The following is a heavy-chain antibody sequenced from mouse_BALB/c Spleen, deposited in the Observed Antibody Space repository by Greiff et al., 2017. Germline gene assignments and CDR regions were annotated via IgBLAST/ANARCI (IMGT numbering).Heavy chain of an antibody. D-gene: IGHD2-4*01. CDR1: GFTFSSYG. CDR2: INSNGGST. Sequence: EVKLMESGGGLVQPGGSLKLSCAASGFTFSSYGMSWVRQTPDKRLELVATINSNGGSTYYPDSVKGRFTISRDNAKNTLYLQMSSLKSEDTAMYYCAREGLRRGAWFAYWGQGTLVTVSA. V-gene: IGHV5-6-3*01. CDR3: AREGLRRGAWFAY. J-gene: IGHJ3*01.